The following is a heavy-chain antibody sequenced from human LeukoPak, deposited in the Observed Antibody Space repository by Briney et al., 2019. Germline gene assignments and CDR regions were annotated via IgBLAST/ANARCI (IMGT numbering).Heavy chain of an antibody. CDR2: INPNSGDT. V-gene: IGHV1-2*02. J-gene: IGHJ4*02. CDR1: GYTFTGYY. CDR3: ARLSSSGGGFDY. D-gene: IGHD6-13*01. Sequence: ASVKVSCKASGYTFTGYYMHWVRQAPGQGLECMGWINPNSGDTNYAQKFLGRVTMTRDTSISTAYMEMSRLRSDDTTVYYCARLSSSGGGFDYWGQGTLVTVSS.